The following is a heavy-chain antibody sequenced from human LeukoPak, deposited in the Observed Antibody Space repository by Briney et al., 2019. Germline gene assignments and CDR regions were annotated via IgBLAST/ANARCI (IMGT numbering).Heavy chain of an antibody. CDR1: GYTFTSYY. D-gene: IGHD4-17*01. V-gene: IGHV1-46*01. J-gene: IGHJ4*02. CDR2: INPSGGST. Sequence: WASVKVSCKASGYTFTSYYMHWVRQAPGRGLEWMGIINPSGGSTSYAQKFQGRVTMTRDTSTSTVYMELSSLRSEDTAVYYCARGMGSTVTTYYFDYWGQGTLVTVSS. CDR3: ARGMGSTVTTYYFDY.